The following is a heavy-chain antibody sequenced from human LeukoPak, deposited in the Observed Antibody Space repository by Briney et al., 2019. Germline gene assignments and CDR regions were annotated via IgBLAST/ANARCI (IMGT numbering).Heavy chain of an antibody. CDR3: ARGGYYDSSGYSHY. V-gene: IGHV3-11*01. CDR2: ISRDGTIT. CDR1: GFVFSAFR. Sequence: GESLTLSCAGAGFVFSAFRMIWIRQTPGKGLEWIAYISRDGTITHYGDSVKGRFTISRDNAKNSLYLQMNSLRAEDTAVYYCARGGYYDSSGYSHYWGQGTLVTVSS. J-gene: IGHJ4*02. D-gene: IGHD3-22*01.